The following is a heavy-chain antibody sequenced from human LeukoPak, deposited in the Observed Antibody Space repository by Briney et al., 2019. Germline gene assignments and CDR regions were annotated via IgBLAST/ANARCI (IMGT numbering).Heavy chain of an antibody. D-gene: IGHD3-22*01. CDR2: MNPNSGDT. CDR3: ARGLGSYDSSELTWPMISF. J-gene: IGHJ4*02. V-gene: IGHV1-8*01. Sequence: ASVKVSCKASGYTFTNYEINWVRQATGQGLEWMGWMNPNSGDTAYAQKFQDRVTMTRSTSISTAYVELSSLRSEDTAVYYCARGLGSYDSSELTWPMISFWGQGTLVTVSS. CDR1: GYTFTNYE.